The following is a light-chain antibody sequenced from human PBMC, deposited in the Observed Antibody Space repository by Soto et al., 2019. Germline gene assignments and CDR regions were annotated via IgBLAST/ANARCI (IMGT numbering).Light chain of an antibody. Sequence: SYELTQPPSVSVAPGQTARITCGGNNIGSKSVHWYQQKPGQAPVVVVYDDSDRPSGIPERFSGSNSGNTATLTISGLQAEDEADYYCSSYTISNTLPFVFGTGTKVTVL. CDR3: SSYTISNTLPFV. CDR1: NIGSKS. CDR2: DDS. J-gene: IGLJ1*01. V-gene: IGLV3-21*02.